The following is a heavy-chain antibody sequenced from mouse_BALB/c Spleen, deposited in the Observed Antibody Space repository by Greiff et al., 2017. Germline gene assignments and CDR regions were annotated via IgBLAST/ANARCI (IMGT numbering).Heavy chain of an antibody. CDR1: GYAFSSYW. CDR2: IYPGDGDT. V-gene: IGHV1-80*01. Sequence: QVQLQQSGAELVRPGSSVKISCKASGYAFSSYWMNWVKQRPGQGLEWIGQIYPGDGDTNYNGKFKGKATLTADKSSSTAYMQLSSLTSEDSAVYFCARQYYGFDAMDYWGQGTSVTVSS. J-gene: IGHJ4*01. CDR3: ARQYYGFDAMDY. D-gene: IGHD1-2*01.